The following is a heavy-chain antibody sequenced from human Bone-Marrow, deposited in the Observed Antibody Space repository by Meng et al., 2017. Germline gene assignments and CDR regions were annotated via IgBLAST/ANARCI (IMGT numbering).Heavy chain of an antibody. V-gene: IGHV4-34*01. J-gene: IGHJ5*02. CDR2: INQSGSA. CDR1: GGSFSGNS. CDR3: ARRGGSGHYSP. D-gene: IGHD3-10*01. Sequence: VQLQQWGDGLLKPSETLSLTCAVYGGSFSGNSWSWIRQPPGKGLEWIGEINQSGSAKYNPSLKSRVTMSADSSKKQFSLKMSSMTAADTAVYYCARRGGSGHYSPWGQGTLVTVSS.